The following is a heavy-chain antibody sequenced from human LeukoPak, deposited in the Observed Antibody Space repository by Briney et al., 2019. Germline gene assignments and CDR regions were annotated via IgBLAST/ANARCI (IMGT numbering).Heavy chain of an antibody. CDR1: GFTFSNYG. CDR2: FRDGGETP. CDR3: AKDPDCTSGICYTFFDY. V-gene: IGHV3-23*01. J-gene: IGHJ4*02. Sequence: GGTLRLSCAASGFTFSNYGMSWVRQAPGKGLEWVSSFRDGGETPHYADSVKGRFTISRDKSKNTLYLQMNSLRAEDTAVYYCAKDPDCTSGICYTFFDYWGQGTLVTVSS. D-gene: IGHD2-8*01.